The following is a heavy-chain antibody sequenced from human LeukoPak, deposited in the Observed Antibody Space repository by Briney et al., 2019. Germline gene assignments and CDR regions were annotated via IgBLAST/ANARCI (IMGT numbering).Heavy chain of an antibody. CDR2: IARDGGAK. J-gene: IGHJ4*02. CDR1: GFSFSNHG. CDR3: AREATWGQWYFDH. Sequence: PPGGSLRLSCVASGFSFSNHGMHWVRQAPGKGLEWVSVIARDGGAKFYADPVKGRFTLSRDNSKNMFFLQMNFLTVEDTAIYYCAREATWGQWYFDHWGQGTPVTVSS. D-gene: IGHD6-19*01. V-gene: IGHV3-30*03.